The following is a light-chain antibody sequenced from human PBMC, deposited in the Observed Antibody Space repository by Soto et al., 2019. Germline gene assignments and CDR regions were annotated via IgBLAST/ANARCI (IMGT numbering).Light chain of an antibody. J-gene: IGKJ2*01. CDR3: QQSSGIPYT. CDR2: AAS. Sequence: DIQMTQSPASLSASVGDRVTVTCRASQNIGTYVNWYQHQPGKAPKLLIYAASTLQSGVPSRFSGSGSGTDYTLTISSLQPEDFATYYCQQSSGIPYTFGQGTKPEIK. V-gene: IGKV1-39*01. CDR1: QNIGTY.